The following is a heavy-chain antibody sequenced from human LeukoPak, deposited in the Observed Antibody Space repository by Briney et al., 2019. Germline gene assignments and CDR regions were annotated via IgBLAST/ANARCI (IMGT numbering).Heavy chain of an antibody. D-gene: IGHD5-18*01. J-gene: IGHJ4*02. CDR3: ARGVDTAMVTSYLDY. CDR1: GYTFTSYY. Sequence: ASVKVSCKASGYTFTSYYMHWVRQAPGQGLEWMGIINPSGGSTSYAQKFQGRVTMTRDMSTSTVYMELSSLRSEDTAMYYCARGVDTAMVTSYLDYWGQGTLVTVSS. CDR2: INPSGGST. V-gene: IGHV1-46*01.